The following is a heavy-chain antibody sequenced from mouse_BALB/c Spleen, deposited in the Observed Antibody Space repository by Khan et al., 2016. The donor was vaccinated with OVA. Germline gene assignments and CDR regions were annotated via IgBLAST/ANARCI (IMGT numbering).Heavy chain of an antibody. V-gene: IGHV3-5*02. CDR1: GISITTRNYR. D-gene: IGHD1-2*01. J-gene: IGHJ1*01. CDR3: ALDENYGCCYCDV. Sequence: VQLKESGPGLVKPSQTVSLTCTVTGISITTRNYRWSWIRQFPGKKLELIGYIYYSGIITYNPSLKSRATITRDTSKNQFFLEMNFLTAAETATYYCALDENYGCCYCDVWGAGTTVTVSS. CDR2: IYYSGII.